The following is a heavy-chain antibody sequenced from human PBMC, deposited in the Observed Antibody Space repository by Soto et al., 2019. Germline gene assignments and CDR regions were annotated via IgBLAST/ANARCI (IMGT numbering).Heavy chain of an antibody. CDR3: ARDRVCSGGTCYYYYHYGMDV. J-gene: IGHJ6*02. Sequence: GVSLRLSCADSGFTFSDYSMNWVRQAPGKGPEWVSYISSSSSTIEYADSVKGRFTISRDNAKNSLYLQMNSLRDEDTAVYYCARDRVCSGGTCYYYYHYGMDVWGQGTTVTGS. V-gene: IGHV3-48*02. CDR2: ISSSSSTI. D-gene: IGHD2-15*01. CDR1: GFTFSDYS.